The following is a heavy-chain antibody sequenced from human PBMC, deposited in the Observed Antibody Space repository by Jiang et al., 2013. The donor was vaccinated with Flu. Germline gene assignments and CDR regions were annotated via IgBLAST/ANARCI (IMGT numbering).Heavy chain of an antibody. CDR2: ISYDGSNK. V-gene: IGHV3-30*04. J-gene: IGHJ4*01. CDR1: GFTFSSYA. D-gene: IGHD1-26*01. CDR3: GGGGGGSVHSTPHDY. Sequence: VQLVESGGGVVQPGRSLRLSCAASGFTFSSYAMHWVRQAPGKGLEWVAVISYDGSNKYYADSVKGRFTISRDNSKNTLYLQMNSLRAEDTAVYYCGGGGGGSVHSTPHDY.